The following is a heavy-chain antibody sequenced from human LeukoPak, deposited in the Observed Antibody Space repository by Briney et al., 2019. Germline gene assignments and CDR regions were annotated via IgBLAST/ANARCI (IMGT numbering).Heavy chain of an antibody. V-gene: IGHV3-11*01. J-gene: IGHJ4*02. Sequence: GGSLRLSCAASGFTFSDNYMSWIRQAPGKGLEWVSYISSSGNTTYNADSVKGRFSITRDNAKNSLYLQMNSLRAEDTALYYCSNGRTSSGTLQHDYWGQGTLVTVSS. CDR3: SNGRTSSGTLQHDY. CDR1: GFTFSDNY. D-gene: IGHD6-19*01. CDR2: ISSSGNTT.